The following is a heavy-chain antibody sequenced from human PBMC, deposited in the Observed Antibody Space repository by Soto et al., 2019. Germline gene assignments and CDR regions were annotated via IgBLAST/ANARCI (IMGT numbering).Heavy chain of an antibody. CDR1: VGSFSSGSYY. Sequence: SETLSLNCTVSVGSFSSGSYYWSWIRQPPRKGLEWIGYIYYSGSTNYNPSLKSRVTISVDTSKNQFSLKLSPVTAADTAVYYCARDGGGYNFFDYWGQGTLVTVSS. V-gene: IGHV4-61*01. CDR3: ARDGGGYNFFDY. CDR2: IYYSGST. J-gene: IGHJ4*02. D-gene: IGHD5-12*01.